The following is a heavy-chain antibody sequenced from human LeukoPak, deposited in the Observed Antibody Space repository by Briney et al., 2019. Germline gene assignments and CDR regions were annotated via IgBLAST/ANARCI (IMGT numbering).Heavy chain of an antibody. V-gene: IGHV3-23*01. CDR3: AKYNTETTWGF. Sequence: GGSLRLSCAASGFTFSNHGMSWVRQAPGKGLEWVSSVSGSGGTTFYADSVKGRFTISRDNPRSTLFLQMDSLNTEDTAVYYCAKYNTETTWGFWGQGTLVTVSS. CDR2: VSGSGGTT. CDR1: GFTFSNHG. D-gene: IGHD4-17*01. J-gene: IGHJ4*02.